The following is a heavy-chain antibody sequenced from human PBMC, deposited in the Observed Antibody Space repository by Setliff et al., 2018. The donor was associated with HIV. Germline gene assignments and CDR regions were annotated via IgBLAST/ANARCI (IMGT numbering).Heavy chain of an antibody. CDR1: GDSISSYY. J-gene: IGHJ5*02. CDR3: ARGSMAVRRGNAFNFFDR. Sequence: PSETLSLTCTVSGDSISSYYWSWIRQPAGKGLEWIGRIYTSGSTNYNPSLKSRVSISIDTSNSRFSLSLTSVTAADTAVYFCARGSMAVRRGNAFNFFDRWGPVILVTVSS. CDR2: IYTSGST. D-gene: IGHD3-10*01. V-gene: IGHV4-4*07.